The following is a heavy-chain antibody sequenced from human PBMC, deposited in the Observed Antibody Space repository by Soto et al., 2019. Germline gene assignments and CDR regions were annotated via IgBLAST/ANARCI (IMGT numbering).Heavy chain of an antibody. V-gene: IGHV4-59*01. J-gene: IGHJ6*03. D-gene: IGHD3-9*01. CDR1: GGSISSYY. CDR3: ARGSLRYFDWLSRTYYYYYMDV. CDR2: IYYSGST. Sequence: SETLSLTCTVSGGSISSYYWSWIRQPPGKGLEWIGYIYYSGSTNYNPSLKSRVTISVDTSKNQFSLKLSSVTAADTAVYYCARGSLRYFDWLSRTYYYYYMDVWGKGTTVTVSS.